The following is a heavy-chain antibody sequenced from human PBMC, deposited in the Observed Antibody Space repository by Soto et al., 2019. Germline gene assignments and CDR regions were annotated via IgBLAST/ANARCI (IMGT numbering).Heavy chain of an antibody. CDR3: ARDPNLGPIGYFDY. J-gene: IGHJ4*02. CDR1: GFTFRSYA. CDR2: ISYDKSQI. Sequence: QVQLVESGGGVVQPGRSLRLSCAASGFTFRSYAIHWVRQAPGKGLEWVAVISYDKSQIYYADSVKGRFTISRDNSENTLYLQMSSLRPEDTAVYYCARDPNLGPIGYFDYWGQGTLVTVSS. V-gene: IGHV3-30-3*01.